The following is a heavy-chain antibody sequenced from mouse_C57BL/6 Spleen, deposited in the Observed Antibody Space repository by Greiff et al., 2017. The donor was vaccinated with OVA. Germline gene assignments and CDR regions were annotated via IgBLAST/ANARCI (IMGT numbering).Heavy chain of an antibody. Sequence: DVMLVESGGGLVQPGGSLSLSCAASGFTFTDYYMSWVRQPPGKALEWLGFIRNKANGYTTEYSASVKGRFTISRYNSQSILYLQMNALRADDRATYYFARYYYYGSSYWYFDVWGTGTTVTVSS. J-gene: IGHJ1*03. D-gene: IGHD1-1*01. V-gene: IGHV7-3*01. CDR1: GFTFTDYY. CDR2: IRNKANGYTT. CDR3: ARYYYYGSSYWYFDV.